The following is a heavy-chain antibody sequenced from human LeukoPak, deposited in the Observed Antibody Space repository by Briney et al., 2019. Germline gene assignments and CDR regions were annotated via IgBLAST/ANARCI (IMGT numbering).Heavy chain of an antibody. CDR1: GGSFSGYY. CDR2: INHSGST. CDR3: ARARGTFIVGATILFDY. J-gene: IGHJ4*02. V-gene: IGHV4-34*01. Sequence: SETLSLTCAVYGGSFSGYYWSWIRQPPGKGLEWIGEINHSGSTNYNPSLKSRVTISVDTSKNQFSLKLSSVTAADTAVYHCARARGTFIVGATILFDYWGQGTLVTVSS. D-gene: IGHD1-26*01.